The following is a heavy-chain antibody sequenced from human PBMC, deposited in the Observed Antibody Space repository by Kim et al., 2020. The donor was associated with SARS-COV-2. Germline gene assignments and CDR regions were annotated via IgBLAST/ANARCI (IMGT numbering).Heavy chain of an antibody. Sequence: YPADSLKGRFTISRDNSKNTLYLQMNSLRAEDTAVYYCAKVGPATDYFDYWGQGTLVTVSS. J-gene: IGHJ4*02. CDR3: AKVGPATDYFDY. V-gene: IGHV3-23*01. D-gene: IGHD1-26*01.